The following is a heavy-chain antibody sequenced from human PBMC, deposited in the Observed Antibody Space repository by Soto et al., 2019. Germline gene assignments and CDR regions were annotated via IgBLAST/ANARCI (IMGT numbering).Heavy chain of an antibody. CDR1: GGTFTTCA. D-gene: IGHD1-1*01. Sequence: SVKVSCKAPGGTFTTCAVSWVRQAPGQGLEWMGAIIPIFDTANYAQKFQGRVTMTADESTSTAYMELSSLRSDDTAVYYCARVRRDSYNPNIFDYPGQGSPVTVSS. CDR3: ARVRRDSYNPNIFDY. J-gene: IGHJ4*02. V-gene: IGHV1-69*13. CDR2: IIPIFDTA.